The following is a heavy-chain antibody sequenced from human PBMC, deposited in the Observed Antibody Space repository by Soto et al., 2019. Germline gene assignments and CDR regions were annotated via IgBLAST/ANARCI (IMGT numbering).Heavy chain of an antibody. D-gene: IGHD3-3*01. CDR3: AKVLDVLEYYYYYYGMDV. V-gene: IGHV3-48*01. CDR2: ISSSSSTI. CDR1: GFTFSTYS. Sequence: GGSLRLSCAASGFTFSTYSMNWVRQAPGKGLEWVSYISSSSSTIFYTDSVKGRFTVSRDNAKNSLYLQMNSLRADDTAVYYCAKVLDVLEYYYYYYGMDVWGQGTTVTV. J-gene: IGHJ6*02.